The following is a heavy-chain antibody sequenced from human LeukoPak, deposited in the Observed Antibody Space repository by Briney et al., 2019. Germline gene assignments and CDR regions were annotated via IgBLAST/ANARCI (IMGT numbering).Heavy chain of an antibody. J-gene: IGHJ4*02. CDR1: GYTFTSYG. V-gene: IGHV1-18*01. CDR3: AREGSRYYDTLTGYYKPHYFDE. CDR2: ISAYNGDT. D-gene: IGHD3-9*01. Sequence: ASVKVSCKASGYTFTSYGISWVRQAPGQGLEWMGWISAYNGDTNYAQKMQGRVTMTKDTSTSTAYMELRGLRSDDTAVYYCAREGSRYYDTLTGYYKPHYFDEWGQGTLVTVSS.